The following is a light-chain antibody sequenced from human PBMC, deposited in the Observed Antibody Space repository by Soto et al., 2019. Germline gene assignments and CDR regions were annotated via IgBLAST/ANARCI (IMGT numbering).Light chain of an antibody. CDR3: SSFTTSSTFV. Sequence: QSVLAEPASVSGSPAQSITISCTGTSSDVGRFNFVSWFQQHPGKAPKLLIYDVSNWPSGASDRFSGSKSGNTASLTISGLQAEDEADYYCSSFTTSSTFVFGTGTKVTVL. CDR1: SSDVGRFNF. J-gene: IGLJ1*01. V-gene: IGLV2-14*01. CDR2: DVS.